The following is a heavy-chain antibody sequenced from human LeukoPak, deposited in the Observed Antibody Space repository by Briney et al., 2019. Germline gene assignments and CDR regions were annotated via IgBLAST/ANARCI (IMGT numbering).Heavy chain of an antibody. V-gene: IGHV4-31*03. CDR1: GGSISSGGYY. D-gene: IGHD2-15*01. CDR2: IYYSGST. J-gene: IGHJ5*02. CDR3: ARRAQGGWFDP. Sequence: SQTLSLTCTVSGGSISSGGYYWSWIRQLPGKGLEWIGYIYYSGSTYYNPSLKSRVTISVYTSKNQLSLQLNSVTAADTAVYYCARRAQGGWFDPWGQGTLVTVSS.